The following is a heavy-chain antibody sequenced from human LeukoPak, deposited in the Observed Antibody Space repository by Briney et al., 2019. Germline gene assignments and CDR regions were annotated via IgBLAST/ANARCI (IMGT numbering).Heavy chain of an antibody. D-gene: IGHD6-19*01. CDR3: ARDQGIAVAGYFDY. V-gene: IGHV1-69*01. CDR1: EGTFSSYA. Sequence: GSSVKVSCKASEGTFSSYAISWVRQAPGQGLEWMGGIIPIFGTANYAQKFQGRVTITADESTSTAYMELSSLRSEDTAVYYCARDQGIAVAGYFDYWGQGTLVTVSS. CDR2: IIPIFGTA. J-gene: IGHJ4*02.